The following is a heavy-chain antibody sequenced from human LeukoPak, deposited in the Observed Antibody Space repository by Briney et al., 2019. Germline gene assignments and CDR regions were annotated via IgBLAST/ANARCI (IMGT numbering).Heavy chain of an antibody. J-gene: IGHJ4*02. Sequence: GGSLRLSCAASGFTFSSYSMNWVRQAPGKGLEWVSSITRSNYIYYADSVKGRFTISRDNTKNSLYLQMNSLRAEDTAVYYCARDKVVGPSNFDYWGQGTLVTVSS. CDR2: ITRSNYI. CDR1: GFTFSSYS. CDR3: ARDKVVGPSNFDY. V-gene: IGHV3-21*06. D-gene: IGHD1-26*01.